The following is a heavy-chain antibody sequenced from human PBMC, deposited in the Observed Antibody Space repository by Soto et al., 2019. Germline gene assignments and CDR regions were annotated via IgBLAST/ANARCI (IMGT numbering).Heavy chain of an antibody. CDR2: INPNSGGT. CDR3: ARDHEQYQLLHTNWFDP. D-gene: IGHD2-2*01. V-gene: IGHV1-2*02. CDR1: GYTFTGYY. Sequence: GASVKVSCKASGYTFTGYYMHWVRQAPGQGLEWMGWINPNSGGTNYAQKFQGRVTMTRDTSISTAYMELSRLRSDDTAVYYCARDHEQYQLLHTNWFDPWGQGTMVTVYS. J-gene: IGHJ5*02.